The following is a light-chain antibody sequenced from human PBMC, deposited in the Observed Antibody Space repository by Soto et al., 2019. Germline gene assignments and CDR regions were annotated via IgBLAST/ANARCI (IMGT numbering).Light chain of an antibody. V-gene: IGKV3-20*01. CDR3: QHNSGPFT. J-gene: IGKJ3*01. CDR1: QSINSKS. Sequence: DIVLTQSPGTLSLSPGEGATVSCRVRQSINSKSLVWYQRNFGQAPMLLIYNTSIRATGIADSISGSGSETDFTLSISRLEHEDFALYYWQHNSGPFTFGPGTTVDFK. CDR2: NTS.